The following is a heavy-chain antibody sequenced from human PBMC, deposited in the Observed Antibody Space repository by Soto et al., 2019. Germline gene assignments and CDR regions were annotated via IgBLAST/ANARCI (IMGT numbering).Heavy chain of an antibody. V-gene: IGHV3-23*01. CDR2: ISNSGHSA. J-gene: IGHJ5*02. CDR3: AKGGPTFLNWFGP. D-gene: IGHD5-12*01. Sequence: GGSLRLSCAASGFTFSSYAMNWVRQAPGKGLEWISAISNSGHSAYYADSVKGRFTISRDNSKNTLYLQIKSLRAEDTAAYYCAKGGPTFLNWFGPWGQGTLVTVSS. CDR1: GFTFSSYA.